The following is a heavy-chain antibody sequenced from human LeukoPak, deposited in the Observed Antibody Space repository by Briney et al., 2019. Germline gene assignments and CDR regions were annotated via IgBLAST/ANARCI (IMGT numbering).Heavy chain of an antibody. CDR2: IYHSGST. J-gene: IGHJ3*02. CDR1: GGSISSSNW. D-gene: IGHD1-26*01. V-gene: IGHV4-4*02. CDR3: ARDGGSYYSAFDI. Sequence: TGTLSLTCAVSGGSISSSNWWSWVRQPPGKGLEWIGEIYHSGSTNYNPSLKSRVTISVDKSKNQFSLKLSSVTAADTAVYYCARDGGSYYSAFDIWGQGTMVTVSS.